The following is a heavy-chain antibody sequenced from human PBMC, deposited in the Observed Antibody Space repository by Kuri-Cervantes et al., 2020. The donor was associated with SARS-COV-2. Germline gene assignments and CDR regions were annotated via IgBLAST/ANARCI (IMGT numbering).Heavy chain of an antibody. CDR1: GFTFRNFA. Sequence: LALTCAASGFTFRNFAMNWVRQAPGKGLEWVSAISGSAGNTYYEDSVKGRFTISRDNAKNSLYLQMNSLRVEDTAVYYCARVSVAETYYDFWSGYYYYGMDVWGQGTTVTVSS. V-gene: IGHV3-23*01. D-gene: IGHD3-3*01. CDR3: ARVSVAETYYDFWSGYYYYGMDV. CDR2: ISGSAGNT. J-gene: IGHJ6*02.